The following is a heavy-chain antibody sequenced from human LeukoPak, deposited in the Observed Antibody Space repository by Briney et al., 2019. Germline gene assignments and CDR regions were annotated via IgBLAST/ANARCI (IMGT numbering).Heavy chain of an antibody. V-gene: IGHV4-59*01. CDR3: ARGENLGYCGRPSGNSRVEVFDI. Sequence: SETLSLTCTVSGGSINNFYWHWIRQPPGKGLEWIGYIFYNGSTNYNPSLKSRLTISLDTSENHLSLKLTSVTAADTAIYYCARGENLGYCGRPSGNSRVEVFDIGAKGKVVTVS. CDR2: IFYNGST. J-gene: IGHJ3*02. CDR1: GGSINNFY. D-gene: IGHD2-2*01.